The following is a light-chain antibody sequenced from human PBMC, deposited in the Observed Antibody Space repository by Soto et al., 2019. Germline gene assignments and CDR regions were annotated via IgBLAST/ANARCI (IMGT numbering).Light chain of an antibody. J-gene: IGKJ4*02. CDR2: DAS. V-gene: IGKV1-39*02. Sequence: DIHMTQSPSYLRLSVVHVVTITCRASQTISIFLNWYQQKPGKAPKFLIYDASTLESGVPSRFSGSGYGTELTLTISRMQPEDFAVYYCQERSHWTFGRGHKV. CDR3: QERSHWT. CDR1: QTISIF.